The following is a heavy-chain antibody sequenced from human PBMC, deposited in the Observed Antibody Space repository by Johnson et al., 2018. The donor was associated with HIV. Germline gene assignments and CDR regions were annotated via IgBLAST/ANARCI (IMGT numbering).Heavy chain of an antibody. CDR2: LGTIGDT. Sequence: MLLVESGGGLVHPGGSLRLSCAASGFTFSDHDMHWVRQTEGIGLEWVSALGTIGDTHYHGSVKGRFTLSREHATNFLYLQMNSLAAGDTAVYYCARGRPGGPNLLDAAGNDAFDIWGQGTRVTVSS. CDR1: GFTFSDHD. CDR3: ARGRPGGPNLLDAAGNDAFDI. V-gene: IGHV3-13*01. D-gene: IGHD6-13*01. J-gene: IGHJ3*02.